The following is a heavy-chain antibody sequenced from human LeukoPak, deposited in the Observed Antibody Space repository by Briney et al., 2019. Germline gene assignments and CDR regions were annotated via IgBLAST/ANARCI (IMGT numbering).Heavy chain of an antibody. CDR3: ARESDGSGYYVNFDY. J-gene: IGHJ4*02. CDR2: INSDGSST. D-gene: IGHD3-22*01. Sequence: GGSLRLSYVASGFTFSSYLMHGGRQAPGKGLVWVSHINSDGSSTSYADSVKGRFTISRDNAKNRLYLEMNSLRAEDTAVYYCARESDGSGYYVNFDYWGQGTLVTVSS. CDR1: GFTFSSYL. V-gene: IGHV3-74*01.